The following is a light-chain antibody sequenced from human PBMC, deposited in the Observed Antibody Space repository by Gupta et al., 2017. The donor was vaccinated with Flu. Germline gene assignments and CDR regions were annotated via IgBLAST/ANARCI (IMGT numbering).Light chain of an antibody. V-gene: IGLV4-69*01. J-gene: IGLJ2*01. CDR1: SGHSTYA. CDR3: QTWGTGMV. CDR2: LNSDGRY. Sequence: LVLTHSPSAYSSLGPSVHVTIPLSSGHSTYAITWHQQQPEKAPRYLMKLNSDGRYNQADGIPGRFSGSSSGAERYLTISSLQSEDEADYYCQTWGTGMVFGGGTKLTVL.